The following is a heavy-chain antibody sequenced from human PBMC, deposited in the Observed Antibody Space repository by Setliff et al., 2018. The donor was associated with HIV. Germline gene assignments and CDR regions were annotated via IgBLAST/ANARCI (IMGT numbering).Heavy chain of an antibody. Sequence: PSETLSLTCAVSGGSISSSNWWSWVRQSPGKGLEWIGEIYQSGSTNYNPSLKSRVTISVDKSKNQFSLRLSSVTAADTAVYYCAREGCSYYYDSSGYCFFDYWGQGTLVTVSS. J-gene: IGHJ4*02. CDR1: GGSISSSNW. CDR2: IYQSGST. V-gene: IGHV4-4*02. CDR3: AREGCSYYYDSSGYCFFDY. D-gene: IGHD3-22*01.